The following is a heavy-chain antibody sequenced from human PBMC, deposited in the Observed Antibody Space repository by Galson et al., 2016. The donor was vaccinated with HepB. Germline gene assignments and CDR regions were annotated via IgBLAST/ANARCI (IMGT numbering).Heavy chain of an antibody. Sequence: SLRLSCAASGLNFNNYVMHWVRQAPGKGLEWVALISFDVNNKYYADSVKGRFTISRDNSRNTLYLHMSSVTTEDTAMYYCARGGHIVVVTSTRNFDPFNMWGQGTLVTVSS. J-gene: IGHJ3*02. CDR2: ISFDVNNK. D-gene: IGHD2-21*02. CDR1: GLNFNNYV. CDR3: ARGGHIVVVTSTRNFDPFNM. V-gene: IGHV3-30-3*01.